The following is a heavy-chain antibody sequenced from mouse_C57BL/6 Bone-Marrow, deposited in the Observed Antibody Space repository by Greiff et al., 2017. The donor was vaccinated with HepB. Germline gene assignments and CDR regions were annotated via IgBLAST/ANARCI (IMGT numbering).Heavy chain of an antibody. CDR3: TAMVTTTY. J-gene: IGHJ3*01. D-gene: IGHD2-2*01. CDR2: IDPENGDT. V-gene: IGHV14-4*01. Sequence: VQLQQSGAELVRPGASVKLSCTASGFNIKDDYMHWVKQRPEQGLEWIGWIDPENGDTEYASKFQGKATITADTSSNTAYLQLSSLTSEDTAVYYCTAMVTTTYWGQGTLVTVSA. CDR1: GFNIKDDY.